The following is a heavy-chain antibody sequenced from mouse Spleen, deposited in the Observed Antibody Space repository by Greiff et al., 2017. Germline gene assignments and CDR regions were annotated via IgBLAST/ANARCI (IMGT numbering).Heavy chain of an antibody. D-gene: IGHD1-1*01. CDR2: INPDYGTT. CDR3: ARVLLRSSWFAY. Sequence: VQLQQSGPELVKPGASVKISCKASGYSFTDYNMNWVKQSPGKGLEWIGVINPDYGTTSYNQKFKGKATLTVDQSSSTAYMQLNSLTSEDSAVYYCARVLLRSSWFAYWGQGTLVTVSA. V-gene: IGHV1-39*01. CDR1: GYSFTDYN. J-gene: IGHJ3*01.